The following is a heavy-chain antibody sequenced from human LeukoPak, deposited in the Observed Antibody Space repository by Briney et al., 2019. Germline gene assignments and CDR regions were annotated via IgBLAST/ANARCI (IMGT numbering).Heavy chain of an antibody. D-gene: IGHD3-22*01. CDR3: AKYYYDSSGYYPLFDY. CDR2: ISGSGGST. V-gene: IGHV3-23*01. Sequence: GGSLRFSCAASGFTFSSYGMSWVRQAPGKGLEWVSAISGSGGSTYYADSVKGRFTISRDNSKNTLYLQMNSLRAEDTAVYYCAKYYYDSSGYYPLFDYWGQGTLVTVSS. J-gene: IGHJ4*02. CDR1: GFTFSSYG.